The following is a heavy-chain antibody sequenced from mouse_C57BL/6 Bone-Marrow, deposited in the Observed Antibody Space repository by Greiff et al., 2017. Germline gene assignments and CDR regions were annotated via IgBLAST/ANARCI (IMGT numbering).Heavy chain of an antibody. V-gene: IGHV5-9-1*02. CDR1: GFTFSSYA. J-gene: IGHJ3*01. CDR3: TRDQGGSMITTFAY. D-gene: IGHD2-4*01. CDR2: ISSGGDYI. Sequence: EVKLMESGEGLVKPGGSLKLSCAASGFTFSSYAMSWVRQTPEKRLEWVAYISSGGDYIYYADTVKGRFTISSDNARNTLYLQMSSLKSEDTAMYYCTRDQGGSMITTFAYWGQGTLVTVSA.